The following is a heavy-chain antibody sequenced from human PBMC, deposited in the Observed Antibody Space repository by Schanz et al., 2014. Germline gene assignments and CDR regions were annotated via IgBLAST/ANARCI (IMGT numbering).Heavy chain of an antibody. D-gene: IGHD5-12*01. CDR3: ARDVSAYVGNYFDY. Sequence: QVQLVQSGAEVKKPGSSVKVSCKASRSTFSSYTISWVRQARGQGLEWVGRFIPILDVGNYAQQFQGRVTMTTDTSTSTSYMELTSLRFDDTAVYYCARDVSAYVGNYFDYWGQGTLVTVSS. CDR2: FIPILDVG. CDR1: RSTFSSYT. V-gene: IGHV1-69*08. J-gene: IGHJ4*02.